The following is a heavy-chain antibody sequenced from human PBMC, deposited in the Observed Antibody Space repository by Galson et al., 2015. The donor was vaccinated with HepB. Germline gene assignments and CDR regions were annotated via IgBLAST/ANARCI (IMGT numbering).Heavy chain of an antibody. CDR1: GFAFDTHA. J-gene: IGHJ4*02. V-gene: IGHV3-23*01. D-gene: IGHD3-16*01. Sequence: SLRLSCAASGFAFDTHAMSWVRQAPGRGLEWISGISGNGDSTFYADSVKGRFTVSRDNSNNMLYLQMNSLRAEDTAMYYCAKRRGTFASRYYFDSWGQGTLVAVSS. CDR3: AKRRGTFASRYYFDS. CDR2: ISGNGDST.